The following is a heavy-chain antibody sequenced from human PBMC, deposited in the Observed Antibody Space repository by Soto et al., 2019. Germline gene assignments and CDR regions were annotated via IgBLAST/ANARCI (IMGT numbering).Heavy chain of an antibody. Sequence: SETLSLTCTVSGGSISSGDYYWSWIRQPPGKGLEWIGHIYYSGSTYYNPPLKSRVTISVDTSKNQFSLKLSSVTAADTAVYYCARDAFYYDSRGPSSYYYYYGMDVWGQGTTVTVSS. D-gene: IGHD3-22*01. J-gene: IGHJ6*02. V-gene: IGHV4-30-4*01. CDR1: GGSISSGDYY. CDR2: IYYSGST. CDR3: ARDAFYYDSRGPSSYYYYYGMDV.